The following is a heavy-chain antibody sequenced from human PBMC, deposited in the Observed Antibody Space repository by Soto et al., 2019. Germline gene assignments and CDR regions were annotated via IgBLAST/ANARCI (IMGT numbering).Heavy chain of an antibody. CDR1: GYSFTSYW. CDR2: IDPSDSYT. D-gene: IGHD6-13*01. Sequence: PGESLKISCKGSGYSFTSYWISWVCQMPGEGLEWMGRIDPSDSYTNYSPSFQGHVTISADKSISTAYLQWSSLKASDTAKYYCARQAYDSSSWRPYYYYYYGMDVWGQGTTVTVSS. CDR3: ARQAYDSSSWRPYYYYYYGMDV. J-gene: IGHJ6*02. V-gene: IGHV5-10-1*01.